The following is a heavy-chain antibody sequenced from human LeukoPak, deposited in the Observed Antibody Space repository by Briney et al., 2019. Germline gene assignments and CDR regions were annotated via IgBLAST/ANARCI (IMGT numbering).Heavy chain of an antibody. CDR3: ARSSIAARPHFDY. CDR2: INPSGGNT. V-gene: IGHV1-46*01. D-gene: IGHD6-6*01. Sequence: WASVKVSCKASGYTFTSYGISWVRQAPGQGLEWMGIINPSGGNTNYAQKFQGRVTMTRDMSTSTVYMELSSLKASDTAMYYCARSSIAARPHFDYWGQGTLVTVSS. J-gene: IGHJ4*02. CDR1: GYTFTSYG.